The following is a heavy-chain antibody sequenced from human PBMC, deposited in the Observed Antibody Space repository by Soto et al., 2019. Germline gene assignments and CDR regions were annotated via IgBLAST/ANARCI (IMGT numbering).Heavy chain of an antibody. CDR2: IKSKTDGGTT. D-gene: IGHD3-22*01. J-gene: IGHJ6*02. CDR1: GFTFXNAW. V-gene: IGHV3-15*07. CDR3: TTDYYDSSGYYSPYYYYYGMDV. Sequence: GGSLRLSCASSGFTFXNAWMNLVRQAPGKGLEWVGRIKSKTDGGTTDYAAPVKGRFTISRDDSKNTLYLQMNSLKTEDTAVYYCTTDYYDSSGYYSPYYYYYGMDVWGQGTTVTV.